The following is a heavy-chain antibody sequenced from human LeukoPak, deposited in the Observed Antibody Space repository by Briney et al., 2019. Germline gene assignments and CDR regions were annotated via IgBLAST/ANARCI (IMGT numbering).Heavy chain of an antibody. J-gene: IGHJ4*02. Sequence: GGSLRLSCVASGFSFSSYGMHWVRQAPGKGLEWVAGILYDGVNRYYANSVKGRFTVSRDTSENTLYLQMNSLRAEDTAVYYCARAGEVGATRTDYWGRGTLVTVSS. D-gene: IGHD1-26*01. CDR2: ILYDGVNR. CDR3: ARAGEVGATRTDY. CDR1: GFSFSSYG. V-gene: IGHV3-33*05.